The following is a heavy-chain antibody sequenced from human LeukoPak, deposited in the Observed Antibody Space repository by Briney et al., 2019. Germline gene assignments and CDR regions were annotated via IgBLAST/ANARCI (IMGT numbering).Heavy chain of an antibody. D-gene: IGHD4-17*01. J-gene: IGHJ4*02. CDR1: GFTVSSNY. Sequence: PGGSLRLSCAASGFTVSSNYMSWVRQAPGKGLEWVSVIYSGGSTYYADSVEGRFTISRDNSKNTLYLQMNSLRAEDTAVYYCARHLNYGDYGGVAPYYFDYWGQGTLVTVSS. CDR3: ARHLNYGDYGGVAPYYFDY. V-gene: IGHV3-53*01. CDR2: IYSGGST.